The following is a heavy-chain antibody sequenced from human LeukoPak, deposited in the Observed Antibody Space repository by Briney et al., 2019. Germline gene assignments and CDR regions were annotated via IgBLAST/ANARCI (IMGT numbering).Heavy chain of an antibody. Sequence: VASVKVSCTASGYTFTSYGISWLRQAPGQGLEWMGWISAYNGNTNYPQKLQGRVTMTTDTSTSTAYMELRSLRSDDTAVYYCAAGYSYGWFDPWGQGTLVTVSS. D-gene: IGHD5-18*01. CDR1: GYTFTSYG. J-gene: IGHJ5*02. CDR3: AAGYSYGWFDP. V-gene: IGHV1-18*01. CDR2: ISAYNGNT.